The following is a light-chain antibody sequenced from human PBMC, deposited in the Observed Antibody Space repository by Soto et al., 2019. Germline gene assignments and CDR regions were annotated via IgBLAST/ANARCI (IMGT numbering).Light chain of an antibody. CDR3: QQYNNWPWT. V-gene: IGKV3-15*01. CDR1: QSISDT. CDR2: SAS. Sequence: EIVLTQSPGTLSLSPGEIATLSFSASQSISDTLAWYQQKPGQAPRLLIYSASRRATGFPARFSGSGSGTDFTLTISSLQSEDFAVYYCQQYNNWPWTFGQGTKVDIK. J-gene: IGKJ1*01.